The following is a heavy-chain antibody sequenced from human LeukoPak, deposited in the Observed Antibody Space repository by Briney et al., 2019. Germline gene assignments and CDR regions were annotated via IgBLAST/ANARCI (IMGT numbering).Heavy chain of an antibody. CDR2: ISGRSSTI. D-gene: IGHD1-26*01. Sequence: GGSLRLSCAASAFTFSDYSMNWVRQAPGKGLEWVSYISGRSSTIYYADSVKGRFTISKDNAKNSMYLQMNSLGAEDTAVYYCARDRIKSGSYYFDYWGQGTLVTVSS. V-gene: IGHV3-48*01. CDR1: AFTFSDYS. J-gene: IGHJ4*02. CDR3: ARDRIKSGSYYFDY.